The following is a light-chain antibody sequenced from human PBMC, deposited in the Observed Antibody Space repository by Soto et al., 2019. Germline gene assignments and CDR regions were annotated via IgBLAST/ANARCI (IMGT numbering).Light chain of an antibody. J-gene: IGKJ2*01. CDR1: QSVSSTY. Sequence: EFVLTQSPGTLSLSPGEGATLSCRASQSVSSTYLAWYQQKPGQAPRLLIYGASSRATDIPDRFSGSGSGTDFTLTISRLEPEDSAVYYCQQFVRASYTFGQGTKLEIK. CDR2: GAS. CDR3: QQFVRASYT. V-gene: IGKV3-20*01.